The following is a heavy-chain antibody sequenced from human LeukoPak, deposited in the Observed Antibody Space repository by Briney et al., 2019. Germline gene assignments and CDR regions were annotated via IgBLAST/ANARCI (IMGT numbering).Heavy chain of an antibody. CDR2: IYTSGST. Sequence: SQTLSLTCTVSGGSISSGNYYWSWIRQPAGKGLEWIGHIYTSGSTNYSPSLKSRVTISVDTSKNQFSLKLSSVTAADAAVYYCAREGYDSLWGQGALVTVSS. V-gene: IGHV4-61*09. J-gene: IGHJ4*02. D-gene: IGHD3-3*01. CDR1: GGSISSGNYY. CDR3: AREGYDSL.